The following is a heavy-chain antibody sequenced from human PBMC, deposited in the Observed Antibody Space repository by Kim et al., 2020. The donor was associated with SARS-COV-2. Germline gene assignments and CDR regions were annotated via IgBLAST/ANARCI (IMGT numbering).Heavy chain of an antibody. V-gene: IGHV4-38-2*02. J-gene: IGHJ4*02. CDR2: IYHSGST. CDR1: GYSISSGYY. D-gene: IGHD2-15*01. Sequence: SETLSLTCTVSGYSISSGYYWGWIRQPPGKGLEWIGSIYHSGSTYYNPSLKSRVTISVDTSKNQFSLKLSSVTAADTAVYYCARYCSGGSCYPSIPFDYWGQGTLVTVSS. CDR3: ARYCSGGSCYPSIPFDY.